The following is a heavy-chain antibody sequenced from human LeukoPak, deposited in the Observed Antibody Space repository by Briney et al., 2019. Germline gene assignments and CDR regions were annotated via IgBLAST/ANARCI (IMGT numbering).Heavy chain of an antibody. CDR3: ARFHYYDSSEEYFDY. Sequence: SETLSLTCTVSGVSVSSGSYYWSWIRQPPGQGLEWIVYIYYSGSTNYHPSLRSRVTISVDTSKTQFSLKLSSVTAAGTAVYYCARFHYYDSSEEYFDYWGQGTLVTVSS. J-gene: IGHJ4*02. D-gene: IGHD3-22*01. CDR1: GVSVSSGSYY. CDR2: IYYSGST. V-gene: IGHV4-61*01.